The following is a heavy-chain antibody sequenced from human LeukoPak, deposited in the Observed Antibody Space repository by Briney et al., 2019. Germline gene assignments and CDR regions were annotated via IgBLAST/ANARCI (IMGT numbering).Heavy chain of an antibody. D-gene: IGHD4-23*01. CDR3: ARDPITVVGGGSFDY. CDR2: ISSSSAKT. J-gene: IGHJ4*02. CDR1: GFTFSSYS. V-gene: IGHV3-21*01. Sequence: GGSLRLSCAASGFTFSSYSMNWVRQAPGKGLRWVSSISSSSAKTYYADSLKGRVTISRDNAKNSYYLEMNNLVAEDTAVYYCARDPITVVGGGSFDYWGQGILVTVSS.